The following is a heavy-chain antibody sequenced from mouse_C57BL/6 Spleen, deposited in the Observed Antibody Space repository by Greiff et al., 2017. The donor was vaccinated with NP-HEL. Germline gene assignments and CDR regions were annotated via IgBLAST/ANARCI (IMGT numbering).Heavy chain of an antibody. D-gene: IGHD4-1*01. CDR2: IYPGGGYT. J-gene: IGHJ3*01. CDR1: GYTFTNYW. CDR3: ARQNWDGGFAY. V-gene: IGHV1-63*01. Sequence: VQLQQSGAELVRPGTSVKMSCKASGYTFTNYWIGWAKQRPGHGLEWIGDIYPGGGYTNYNEKFKGKATLTADKSSSTAYMQFSSLTSEDSAIYYCARQNWDGGFAYWGQGTLVTVSA.